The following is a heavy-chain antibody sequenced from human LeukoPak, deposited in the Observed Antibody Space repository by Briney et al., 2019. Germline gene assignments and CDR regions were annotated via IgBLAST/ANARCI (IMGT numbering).Heavy chain of an antibody. CDR2: IIPIFGTA. V-gene: IGHV1-69*13. Sequence: SVKVSCKASGGTFSSYAISWVRQAPGQGLEWMGGIIPIFGTANYAQKFQGRVTITADESTSTAYMELSSLRSEDTAVYYCARDGSRSIAVAVDYFDYWGQGTLVTVSS. J-gene: IGHJ4*02. D-gene: IGHD6-19*01. CDR1: GGTFSSYA. CDR3: ARDGSRSIAVAVDYFDY.